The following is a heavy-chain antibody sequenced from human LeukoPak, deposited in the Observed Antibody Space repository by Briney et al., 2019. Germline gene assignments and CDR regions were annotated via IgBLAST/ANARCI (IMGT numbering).Heavy chain of an antibody. D-gene: IGHD3-22*01. Sequence: GGSLRLSCAASGFTFSNAWMSWVRQAPGKGLEWVGRMKSKTDGGTTDYAAPVKGRFTISRDDSKNTLYLQMNSLKTEDTAVYYCTTDIRPYYYDSSGYYGTGDWGQGTLVTVSS. CDR1: GFTFSNAW. CDR2: MKSKTDGGTT. J-gene: IGHJ4*02. CDR3: TTDIRPYYYDSSGYYGTGD. V-gene: IGHV3-15*01.